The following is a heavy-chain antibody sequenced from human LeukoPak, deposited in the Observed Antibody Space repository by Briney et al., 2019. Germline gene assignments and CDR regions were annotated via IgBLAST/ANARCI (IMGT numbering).Heavy chain of an antibody. J-gene: IGHJ5*02. V-gene: IGHV4-34*01. D-gene: IGHD1-1*01. CDR1: GGSFSGYY. Sequence: PSETLSLTCAVYGGSFSGYYWSWIRQPPGKGLEWIGEINHSGSTNYNPSLKSRVTISVDTSKNQFSLKLSSVTAADTAVYYCARGLGATGTTGWFDPWGQGTLVTVSS. CDR2: INHSGST. CDR3: ARGLGATGTTGWFDP.